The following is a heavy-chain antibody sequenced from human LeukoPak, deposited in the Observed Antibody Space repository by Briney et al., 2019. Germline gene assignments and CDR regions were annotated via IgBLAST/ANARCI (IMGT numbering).Heavy chain of an antibody. J-gene: IGHJ4*02. CDR3: AREHGSGRGTKDY. Sequence: GASVTLSCTGSGSTFTGSNMNWDRQGPGQGLEWMGWINPNSGGTNYAQECQGRVTIPRDTSIIAAYMELSRLRCDDTAVYYCAREHGSGRGTKDYWGQGTLVTVSS. CDR2: INPNSGGT. V-gene: IGHV1-2*02. CDR1: GSTFTGSN. D-gene: IGHD3-10*01.